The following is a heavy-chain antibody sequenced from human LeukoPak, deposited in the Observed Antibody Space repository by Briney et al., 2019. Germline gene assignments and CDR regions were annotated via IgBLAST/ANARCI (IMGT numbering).Heavy chain of an antibody. CDR3: AREYYDSSGYYGY. CDR2: ISYDGSNK. Sequence: GGSLRLSCAASGFTFSSCAMHWVRQAPGKGLEWVAVISYDGSNKYYADSVKGRFTISRDNSKNTLYLQMNSLRAEDTAVYYCAREYYDSSGYYGYWGQGTLVTVSS. D-gene: IGHD3-22*01. V-gene: IGHV3-30-3*01. J-gene: IGHJ4*02. CDR1: GFTFSSCA.